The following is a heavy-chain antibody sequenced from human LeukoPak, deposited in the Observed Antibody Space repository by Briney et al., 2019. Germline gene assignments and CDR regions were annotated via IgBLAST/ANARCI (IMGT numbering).Heavy chain of an antibody. V-gene: IGHV3-30*04. CDR1: GFAFSSYA. J-gene: IGHJ4*02. CDR2: ISYDGSNK. CDR3: AKDWYYFDY. Sequence: PGGSLRLFCAASGFAFSSYAIHWVRQAPGKGLEWVAVISYDGSNKYYADSVKGRFTISRDNSKNTLYLQMNSLRAEDTAVYYCAKDWYYFDYWGQGTLVTVSS.